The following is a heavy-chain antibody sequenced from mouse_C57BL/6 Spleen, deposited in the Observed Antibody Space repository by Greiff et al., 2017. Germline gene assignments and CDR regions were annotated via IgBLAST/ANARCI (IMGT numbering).Heavy chain of an antibody. V-gene: IGHV5-4*01. CDR3: ARGDYYGSSFPFDY. D-gene: IGHD1-1*01. Sequence: EVQRVESGGGLVKPGGSLKLSCAASGFTFSSYAMSWVRQTPEKRLEWVATISDGGSYTYYPDNVKGRFTISRDNAKNNLYLQMSHLKSEDTAMYYCARGDYYGSSFPFDYGGQGTTLTVSS. CDR2: ISDGGSYT. J-gene: IGHJ2*01. CDR1: GFTFSSYA.